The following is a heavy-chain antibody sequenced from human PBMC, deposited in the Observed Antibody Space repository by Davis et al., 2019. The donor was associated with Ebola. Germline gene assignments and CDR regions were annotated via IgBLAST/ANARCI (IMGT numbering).Heavy chain of an antibody. Sequence: GESLKISCAASGFTFSNYWMHWVRQAPGKGLEWVSRINTYGSTTTYADSVKGRFTISRDNSKNTLYLQMNSLRAEDTAVYYCAKDRGMTTVTTRHYFDYWGQGTLVTVSS. CDR1: GFTFSNYW. CDR2: INTYGSTT. V-gene: IGHV3-74*01. J-gene: IGHJ4*02. CDR3: AKDRGMTTVTTRHYFDY. D-gene: IGHD4-11*01.